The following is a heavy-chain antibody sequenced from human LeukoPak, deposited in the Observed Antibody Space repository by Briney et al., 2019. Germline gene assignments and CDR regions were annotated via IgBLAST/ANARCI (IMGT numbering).Heavy chain of an antibody. J-gene: IGHJ4*02. Sequence: SETLSLTCTVSGGSISSSSYYWGWIRQPPGKGLEWIGSFSYSGSTYYNPSLKSRVTISVDTSKNQFSLKLSSVTAADTAVYYCARDLPYGDSGYWGQGTLVTVSS. CDR3: ARDLPYGDSGY. CDR1: GGSISSSSYY. V-gene: IGHV4-39*07. D-gene: IGHD4-17*01. CDR2: FSYSGST.